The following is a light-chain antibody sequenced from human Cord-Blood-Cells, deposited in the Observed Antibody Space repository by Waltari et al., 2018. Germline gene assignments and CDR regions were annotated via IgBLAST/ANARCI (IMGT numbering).Light chain of an antibody. CDR1: SGSIASNY. CDR3: SSYAGSNKV. V-gene: IGLV6-57*03. CDR2: EDN. J-gene: IGLJ3*02. Sequence: NFMLTQPHSVSESPGKTVTTSCTRSSGSIASNYVQWYQQRPGSAPTTVIYEDNQRPPGVPDRFSGSKSGNTASLTVSGLQAEDEADYYCSSYAGSNKVFGGGTKLTVL.